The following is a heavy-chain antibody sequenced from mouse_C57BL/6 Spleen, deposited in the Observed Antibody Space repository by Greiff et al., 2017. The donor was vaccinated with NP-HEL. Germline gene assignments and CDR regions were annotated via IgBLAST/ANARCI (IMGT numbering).Heavy chain of an antibody. D-gene: IGHD1-2*01. CDR2: IDPSDSYT. CDR3: VIMYYAMDY. Sequence: QVQLQQPGAELVRPGTSVKLSCKASGYTFTSYWMHWVKQRPGQGLEWIGVIDPSDSYTNYNQKFKGKATLTVDTSSSTAYMQLSSLTSEDSAVYYCVIMYYAMDYWGQGTSVTVSS. CDR1: GYTFTSYW. V-gene: IGHV1-59*01. J-gene: IGHJ4*01.